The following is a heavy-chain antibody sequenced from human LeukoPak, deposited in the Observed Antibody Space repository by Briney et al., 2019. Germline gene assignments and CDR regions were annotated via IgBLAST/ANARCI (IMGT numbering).Heavy chain of an antibody. Sequence: PGGSLRLSRAASGFTFDDYAMHWVRQAPGKGLEWVSLISGDGGSTYYADSVKGRFTISRDNSKNSLYLQMNSLRTEDTALYYCAKSGGGFWSGYYLYYFDYWGQGTLVTVSS. D-gene: IGHD3-3*01. CDR3: AKSGGGFWSGYYLYYFDY. J-gene: IGHJ4*02. CDR2: ISGDGGST. CDR1: GFTFDDYA. V-gene: IGHV3-43*02.